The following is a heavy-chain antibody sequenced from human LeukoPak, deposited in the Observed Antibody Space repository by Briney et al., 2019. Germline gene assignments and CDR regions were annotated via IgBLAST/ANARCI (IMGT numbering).Heavy chain of an antibody. V-gene: IGHV3-7*01. CDR1: GITFSSYS. D-gene: IGHD1-26*01. J-gene: IGHJ4*02. CDR2: MNIDGSEK. CDR3: ARDPVEWELLLDY. Sequence: GGSLRLSRAASGITFSSYSMNWVRQAPGKRPEWVANMNIDGSEKYYADSVRGRFTISRDNARNSVYLQMNGLRVEDTAVYYCARDPVEWELLLDYWGQGTLVTVSS.